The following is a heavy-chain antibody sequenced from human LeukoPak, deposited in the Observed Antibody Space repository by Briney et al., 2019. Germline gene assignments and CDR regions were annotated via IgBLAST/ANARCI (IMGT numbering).Heavy chain of an antibody. D-gene: IGHD3-3*01. J-gene: IGHJ3*02. CDR2: INSDWSRT. V-gene: IGHV3-74*01. CDR3: ARGPAYYDFWSGYYTVSGAFDI. Sequence: PGGSLRLSCAAAGFTFSSYWMHWVRHAPGKGLVWVSRINSDWSRTIYAASVEGRFTISRDNSKNTLYQQMNSLRAEDTAVYYCARGPAYYDFWSGYYTVSGAFDIWGQGTMVTVSS. CDR1: GFTFSSYW.